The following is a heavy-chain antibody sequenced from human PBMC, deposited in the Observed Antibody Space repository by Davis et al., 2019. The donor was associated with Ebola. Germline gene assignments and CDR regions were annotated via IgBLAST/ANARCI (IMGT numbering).Heavy chain of an antibody. J-gene: IGHJ6*02. CDR2: ISAYNGNT. D-gene: IGHD3-3*01. CDR1: GGTFSSYG. Sequence: ASVKVSCKASGGTFSSYGISWVRQAPGQGLEWMGWISAYNGNTNYAQKLQGRVTMTTDTSTSTAYMELSSLRSEDTAVYYCAAVGDFWSGYYTGREYYYYGMDVWGQGTTVTVSS. V-gene: IGHV1-18*04. CDR3: AAVGDFWSGYYTGREYYYYGMDV.